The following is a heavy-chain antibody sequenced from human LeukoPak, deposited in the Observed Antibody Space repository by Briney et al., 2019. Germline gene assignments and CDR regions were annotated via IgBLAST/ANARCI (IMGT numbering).Heavy chain of an antibody. V-gene: IGHV4-59*01. CDR1: GGSISSYY. D-gene: IGHD2-2*01. Sequence: PSETLSLTCTVSGGSISSYYWSWIRQPPGKGLEWIGYIYYSGSTNYNPSLKSRVTISVDTSKNQFSLKLSSVTAADTAVYYCARVHPHIVVVPAASYYYMDVWGEGTTVTVSS. CDR2: IYYSGST. J-gene: IGHJ6*03. CDR3: ARVHPHIVVVPAASYYYMDV.